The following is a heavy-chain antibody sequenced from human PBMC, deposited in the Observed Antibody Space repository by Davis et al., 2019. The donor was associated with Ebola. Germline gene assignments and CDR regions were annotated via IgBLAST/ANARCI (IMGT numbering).Heavy chain of an antibody. J-gene: IGHJ4*02. D-gene: IGHD4-17*01. CDR3: AVWFTTVITESGY. CDR1: GGSISSYY. Sequence: MPSETLSLTCTVSGGSISSYYWSWIRQPPGKGLEWIGEINHSGSTNYNPSLKSRVTMFADTSKNQLSLKLSSVTAADLAVYYCAVWFTTVITESGYWGQGTLVTVSS. V-gene: IGHV4-59*04. CDR2: INHSGST.